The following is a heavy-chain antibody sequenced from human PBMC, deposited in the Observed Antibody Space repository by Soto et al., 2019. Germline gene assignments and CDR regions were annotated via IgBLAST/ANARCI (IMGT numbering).Heavy chain of an antibody. J-gene: IGHJ4*02. CDR1: GFTFSSYS. Sequence: EVQLLESGGGLIQPGGSLRLSCAASGFTFSSYSMSWVRQAPGRGLEGVSSLSGRGYETRHADPVKGRFTISRANSKNPLNQQRNRLSGEDTSIYYWALSSGGSMTEGYLDHLREGTLVTVSS. CDR3: ALSSGGSMTEGYLDH. D-gene: IGHD2-21*02. CDR2: LSGRGYET. V-gene: IGHV3-23*01.